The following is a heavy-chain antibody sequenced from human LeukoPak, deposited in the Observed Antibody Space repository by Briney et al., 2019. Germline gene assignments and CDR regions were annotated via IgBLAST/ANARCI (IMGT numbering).Heavy chain of an antibody. CDR3: ARDHILTAYPDAFDI. CDR2: IYHSGST. CDR1: GGSISSSNW. V-gene: IGHV4-4*02. D-gene: IGHD3-9*01. J-gene: IGHJ3*02. Sequence: SETLSLTCAVSGGSISSSNWWSWVRQPPGKGLEWIGEIYHSGSTNYNPSLKSRVTISVDKSKNQFSLKLSSVTAADTAVYYCARDHILTAYPDAFDIWGQGTMVTVSS.